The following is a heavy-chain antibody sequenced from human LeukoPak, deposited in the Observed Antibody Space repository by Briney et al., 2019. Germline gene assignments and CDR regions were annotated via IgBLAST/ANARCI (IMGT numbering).Heavy chain of an antibody. V-gene: IGHV3-7*01. CDR2: IKDDGSDK. J-gene: IGHJ4*02. D-gene: IGHD1-26*01. CDR1: GFTFSAYW. CDR3: ARAAGGTSRDY. Sequence: GGSLRLSCAASGFTFSAYWMSWVRQAPGKGLEWVANIKDDGSDKYYVDSVKGRFTVSRDNAKNSLYLQMNSLRDDDTAVYYCARAAGGTSRDYWGQGTLVTVSS.